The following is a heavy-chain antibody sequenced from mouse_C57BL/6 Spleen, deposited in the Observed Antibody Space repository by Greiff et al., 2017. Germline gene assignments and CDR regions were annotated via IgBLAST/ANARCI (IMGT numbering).Heavy chain of an antibody. Sequence: DVMLVESGGGLVKPGGSLKLSCAASGFTFSDYGMHWVRQAPEKGLEWVAYISSGSSTIYYADTVKGRFTISRDNAKNTLFLQMTSLRSEDTAMYYCARGPYYYGSSHYFDYWGQGTTLTVSS. J-gene: IGHJ2*01. V-gene: IGHV5-17*01. CDR2: ISSGSSTI. CDR3: ARGPYYYGSSHYFDY. D-gene: IGHD1-1*01. CDR1: GFTFSDYG.